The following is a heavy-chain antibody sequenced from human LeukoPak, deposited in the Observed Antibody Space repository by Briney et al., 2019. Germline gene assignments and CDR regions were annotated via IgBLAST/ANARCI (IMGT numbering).Heavy chain of an antibody. CDR1: AFTFSNSG. Sequence: PGGSLRLSCAASAFTFSNSGMHWVRQAPGKGLEWVAFIRYDGNNKNYADSVKGRFTISRDNSKNTLYLQMNSLRAEDTAVYYCAKGSRPGYSSSWYGDNFDYWGQGTLVIVSS. CDR2: IRYDGNNK. CDR3: AKGSRPGYSSSWYGDNFDY. V-gene: IGHV3-30*02. D-gene: IGHD6-13*01. J-gene: IGHJ4*02.